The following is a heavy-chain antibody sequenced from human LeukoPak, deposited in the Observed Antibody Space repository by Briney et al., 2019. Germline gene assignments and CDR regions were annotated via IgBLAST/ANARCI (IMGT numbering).Heavy chain of an antibody. J-gene: IGHJ5*02. CDR2: IYPGDSDT. D-gene: IGHD3-9*01. Sequence: GESLKISCKGSGYSFTSYWIGWVRQMPGKGLEWMGIIYPGDSDTRYSPSFQGQVTISADKSISTAYLQWSSLKASDTAMHYCARLASQLRYFDWLSEGSNWFDPWGQGTLVTVSS. CDR1: GYSFTSYW. V-gene: IGHV5-51*01. CDR3: ARLASQLRYFDWLSEGSNWFDP.